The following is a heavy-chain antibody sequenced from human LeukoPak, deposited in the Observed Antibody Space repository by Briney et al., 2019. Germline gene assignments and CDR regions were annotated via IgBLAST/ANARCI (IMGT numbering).Heavy chain of an antibody. D-gene: IGHD3-10*01. Sequence: GGSLRLSCAASGFTFSSHTMNWVRQAPGKGLEWVSYITSSSSTMYYADSVKGRFTISRDNAKNSLFLQMNSLRAEDTAVYYCARDIGPLSDASGSYYHHNNWFDPWGQGTLVTVSS. V-gene: IGHV3-48*04. J-gene: IGHJ5*02. CDR2: ITSSSSTM. CDR3: ARDIGPLSDASGSYYHHNNWFDP. CDR1: GFTFSSHT.